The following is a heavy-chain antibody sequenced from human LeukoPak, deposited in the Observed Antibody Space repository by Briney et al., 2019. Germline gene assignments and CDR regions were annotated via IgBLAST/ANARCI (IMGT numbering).Heavy chain of an antibody. CDR2: ISGDGGST. D-gene: IGHD3-10*01. J-gene: IGHJ5*02. Sequence: PGGSLRLSXAASGFTFDDYATHWVRQAPGKGLEWVSLISGDGGSTYYADSVKGRFTISRDNSKNSLYLQMNSLRTEDTALYYCAKDLFCGSGSYHNWFDPWGQGTLVTVSS. CDR1: GFTFDDYA. V-gene: IGHV3-43*02. CDR3: AKDLFCGSGSYHNWFDP.